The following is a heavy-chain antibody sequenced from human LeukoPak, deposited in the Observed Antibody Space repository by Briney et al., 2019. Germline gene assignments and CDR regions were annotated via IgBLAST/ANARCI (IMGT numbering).Heavy chain of an antibody. Sequence: PSETLSLTCTVSGGSISRSTYYWGWIRQPPGKGLEWIGSIYHSGSTYYNPSLKSRVTISVDTSKNQFSLKLSSVTAADTAVYYCARERQRGQRANWFDPWGQGTLVTVSS. CDR2: IYHSGST. D-gene: IGHD1-1*01. CDR3: ARERQRGQRANWFDP. J-gene: IGHJ5*02. V-gene: IGHV4-39*07. CDR1: GGSISRSTYY.